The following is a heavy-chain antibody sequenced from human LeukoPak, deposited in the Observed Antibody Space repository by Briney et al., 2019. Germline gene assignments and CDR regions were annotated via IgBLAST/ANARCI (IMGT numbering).Heavy chain of an antibody. J-gene: IGHJ4*02. Sequence: PGGSLRLSCAVSGFTYSDHAMRWVRQAQGKELEWVSVIVGSGARTFYAGSLKGRFTISRDNSKNTVYLQMNSLRAEDTAVYYCARHFTVGNFDYWGQGTLVTVSS. CDR3: ARHFTVGNFDY. CDR1: GFTYSDHA. D-gene: IGHD1-1*01. V-gene: IGHV3-23*01. CDR2: IVGSGART.